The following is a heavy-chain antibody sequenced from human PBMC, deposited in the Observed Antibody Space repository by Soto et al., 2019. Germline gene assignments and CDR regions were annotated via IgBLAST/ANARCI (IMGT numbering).Heavy chain of an antibody. D-gene: IGHD6-19*01. Sequence: GGSLRLSCAASGFTFSSFAISWVRQAPGKGLEWVSSISGSGDSTNYADSVKGRFTISRDNSKNTLYLQMQSLRAEDTALYYCATFITVADSGADLWGQGTLVTVSS. J-gene: IGHJ4*02. V-gene: IGHV3-23*01. CDR3: ATFITVADSGADL. CDR1: GFTFSSFA. CDR2: ISGSGDST.